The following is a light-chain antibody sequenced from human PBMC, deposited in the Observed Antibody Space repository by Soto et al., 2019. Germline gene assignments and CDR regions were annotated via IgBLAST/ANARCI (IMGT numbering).Light chain of an antibody. CDR1: QSISSY. CDR2: DAS. J-gene: IGKJ1*01. CDR3: QQYSTYSWT. V-gene: IGKV1-5*01. Sequence: DIQMTQSPSSLSASVGDRVTITCRASQSISSYLNWYQQKPGKAPKLLIYDASNLETGVPSRFSGSASGTEFTLTISSLQPDDFATYFCQQYSTYSWTFGQGTKVDIK.